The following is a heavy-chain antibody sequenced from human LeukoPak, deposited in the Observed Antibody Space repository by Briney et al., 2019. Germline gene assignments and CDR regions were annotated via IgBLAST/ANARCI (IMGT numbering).Heavy chain of an antibody. CDR2: IYSSGST. D-gene: IGHD6-19*01. CDR1: GGSIISYY. J-gene: IGHJ4*02. Sequence: KPSETLSLTCTVSGGSIISYYWRWTRQPAGRGLEWIGRIYSSGSTNYNPSLKSRVTISLDKSKNQFSLKLSSVSAADPAVYYCARWGSSGPDYWGQGTLVTVSS. CDR3: ARWGSSGPDY. V-gene: IGHV4-4*07.